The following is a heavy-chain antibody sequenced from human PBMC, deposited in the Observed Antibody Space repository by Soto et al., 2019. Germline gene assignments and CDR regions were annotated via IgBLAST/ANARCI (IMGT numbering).Heavy chain of an antibody. CDR2: IYYSGST. CDR1: GSSVSSGSYY. CDR3: ASSGTRGYSYGFADYYYYYGMDV. J-gene: IGHJ6*02. Sequence: SETLSLTCTVSGSSVSSGSYYWSWIRQPPGKGLEWIGYIYYSGSTNYNPSLKSRVTISVDTSKNQFSLKLSSVTAADTAVYYCASSGTRGYSYGFADYYYYYGMDVCGQGTTVTVSS. V-gene: IGHV4-61*01. D-gene: IGHD5-18*01.